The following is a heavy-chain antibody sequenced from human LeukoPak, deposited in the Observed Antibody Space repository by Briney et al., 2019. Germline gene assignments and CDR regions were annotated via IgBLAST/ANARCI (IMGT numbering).Heavy chain of an antibody. Sequence: SETLSLTCTVSGGSISSGGYYWSWIRQHPGKGLEWIGYIYYSGSTYYNPSLESRVTISVDTSKNQFSLKLSSVTAADTAVYYCARGVGVPAAIGRAFDIWGQGTMVTVSS. CDR3: ARGVGVPAAIGRAFDI. CDR2: IYYSGST. CDR1: GGSISSGGYY. D-gene: IGHD2-2*01. J-gene: IGHJ3*02. V-gene: IGHV4-31*03.